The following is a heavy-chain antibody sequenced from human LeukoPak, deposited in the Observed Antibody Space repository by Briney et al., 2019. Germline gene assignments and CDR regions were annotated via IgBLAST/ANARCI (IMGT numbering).Heavy chain of an antibody. CDR1: GGSFSGYY. V-gene: IGHV4-34*01. CDR2: INHSGST. D-gene: IGHD1-26*01. J-gene: IGHJ4*02. Sequence: SETLSLTCAVYGGSFSGYYWSWIRQPPGKGLEWIGEINHSGSTNYNPSLKSRVTISVDTSKNQFSLKLSSVTAADTAVYYCAKGVGATGGAFDCWGQGTLVTVSS. CDR3: AKGVGATGGAFDC.